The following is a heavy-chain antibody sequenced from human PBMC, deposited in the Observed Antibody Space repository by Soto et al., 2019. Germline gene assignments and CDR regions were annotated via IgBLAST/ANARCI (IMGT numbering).Heavy chain of an antibody. V-gene: IGHV3-23*01. CDR2: ISGAGGST. CDR3: AKEGRYKPPDY. D-gene: IGHD1-1*01. J-gene: IGHJ4*02. Sequence: EVQLLESGGGLVQPGGSLRLSCAASGFTFSTYAMSWVRQAPGKGLEWVSAISGAGGSTHYADSVKGRFTISRDNSKNTLYLQVNSLKADDTAVYYCAKEGRYKPPDYWGQGTLVTVSS. CDR1: GFTFSTYA.